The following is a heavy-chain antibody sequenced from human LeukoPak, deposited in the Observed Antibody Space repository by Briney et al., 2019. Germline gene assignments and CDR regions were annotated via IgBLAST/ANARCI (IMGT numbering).Heavy chain of an antibody. Sequence: PGGSLRLSCAASGFTVSSNYMSWVRQAPGKGLEWVSVIYSGGSTYYADSVKGRFTISRHNSKNTLYLQMNSLRPQDTAVYYCARDLVVGTTKRDYWGRGTLVTVSS. CDR1: GFTVSSNY. V-gene: IGHV3-53*04. D-gene: IGHD1-26*01. CDR2: IYSGGST. CDR3: ARDLVVGTTKRDY. J-gene: IGHJ4*02.